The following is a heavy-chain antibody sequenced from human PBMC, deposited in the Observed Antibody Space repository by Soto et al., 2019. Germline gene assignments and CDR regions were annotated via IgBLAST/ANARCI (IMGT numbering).Heavy chain of an antibody. CDR3: ARTTTVTPIYFDY. CDR2: INYSGST. Sequence: QLQLQESGPGLVKPSETLSLTCTVSADSISSNNYYWGWVRQPPGKGLEWIGSINYSGSTYYNPSLKSRVTVSGDTSKRQVSLKLTSVTAADTAVYYCARTTTVTPIYFDYWGQGTLVTVSS. D-gene: IGHD4-4*01. V-gene: IGHV4-39*01. CDR1: ADSISSNNYY. J-gene: IGHJ4*02.